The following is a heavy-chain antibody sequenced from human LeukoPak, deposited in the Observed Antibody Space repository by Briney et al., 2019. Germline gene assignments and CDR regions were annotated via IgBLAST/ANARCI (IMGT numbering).Heavy chain of an antibody. Sequence: PSETLSLTCTVSGGSISSYYWSWIRQPAGKGLEWIGRIYSSGSTNYNPSLKSRVTMSVDTSKDQFSLKLSSVSAADTAVYYCARDAYYYVSGSYYVGDYWGQGTLVTVSS. CDR1: GGSISSYY. CDR3: ARDAYYYVSGSYYVGDY. D-gene: IGHD3-10*01. J-gene: IGHJ4*02. CDR2: IYSSGST. V-gene: IGHV4-4*07.